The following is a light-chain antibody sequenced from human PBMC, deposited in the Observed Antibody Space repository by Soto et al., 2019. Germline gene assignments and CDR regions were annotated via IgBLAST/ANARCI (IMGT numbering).Light chain of an antibody. J-gene: IGLJ2*01. CDR2: DNN. Sequence: QSVLTQPPSVSAAPGQKVTISCSGGSSNIGNNYVSWYQQLPGTAPKLLIYDNNKRPSGIPDRFSGSKSGTSATLGITGFQTGDEADYYCGTWDSSLSAVVFGGGTKLTVL. CDR1: SSNIGNNY. V-gene: IGLV1-51*01. CDR3: GTWDSSLSAVV.